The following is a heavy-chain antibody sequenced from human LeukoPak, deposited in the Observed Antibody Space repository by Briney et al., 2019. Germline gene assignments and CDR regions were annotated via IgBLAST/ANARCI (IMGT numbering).Heavy chain of an antibody. CDR3: AKDITILYYIDY. CDR1: GFTFSSYA. D-gene: IGHD3-3*01. V-gene: IGHV3-23*01. Sequence: GGSLRLSCAASGFTFSSYAISWVRQAPGKGLEWVSAISGSGGSTYYADSVKGRFTISRDNSKNTLYLQMNSLRAEDTAVYYCAKDITILYYIDYWGQGTLVTVSS. J-gene: IGHJ4*02. CDR2: ISGSGGST.